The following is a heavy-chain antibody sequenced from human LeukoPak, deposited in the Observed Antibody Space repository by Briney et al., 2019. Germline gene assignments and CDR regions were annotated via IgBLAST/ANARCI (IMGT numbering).Heavy chain of an antibody. J-gene: IGHJ4*02. CDR2: IYYSGST. D-gene: IGHD2-2*01. V-gene: IGHV4-59*08. CDR3: ARLSKDTVVLPAAMAHYFDY. CDR1: GGSTSGYY. Sequence: PSETLSLTCTVSGGSTSGYYWSWIRQPPGKGLQFIGYIYYSGSTNYNPSLESRVTISVDTSKNQFSLKLRSVTAADTAVYYCARLSKDTVVLPAAMAHYFDYWGQGTLVTVSS.